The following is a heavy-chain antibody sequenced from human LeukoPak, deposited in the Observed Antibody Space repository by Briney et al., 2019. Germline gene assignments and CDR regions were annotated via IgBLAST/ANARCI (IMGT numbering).Heavy chain of an antibody. CDR2: IYYSGST. D-gene: IGHD3-22*01. CDR3: ARESYYYDSSGYYYDAFDI. Sequence: SETLSLTCTVSGGSISSYYWSWIRQPPGKGLEWIGYIYYSGSTNYNPSLKSRVTISVDTSKNQFSLKLSSVTAADTTVYYCARESYYYDSSGYYYDAFDIWGQGTMVTVSS. CDR1: GGSISSYY. J-gene: IGHJ3*02. V-gene: IGHV4-59*01.